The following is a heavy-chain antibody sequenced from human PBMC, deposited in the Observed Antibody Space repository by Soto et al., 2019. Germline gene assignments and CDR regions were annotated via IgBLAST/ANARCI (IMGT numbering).Heavy chain of an antibody. CDR3: VRPGYCGQGCYYDCDY. Sequence: EVQLVESGGGLVQPGGSLRLSCGVSGFTFGSYWMNWVRLIPGKGLEWVAYIKPDGSATYYVDSVKGLFSISRDNAKNSLSMQIHSLRVEALSVYSSVRPGYCGQGCYYDCDYWGQGTLVTVSS. CDR2: IKPDGSAT. V-gene: IGHV3-7*01. J-gene: IGHJ4*02. CDR1: GFTFGSYW. D-gene: IGHD2-2*01.